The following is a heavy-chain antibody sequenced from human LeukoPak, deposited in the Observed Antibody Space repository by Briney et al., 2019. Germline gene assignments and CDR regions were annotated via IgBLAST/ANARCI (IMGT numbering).Heavy chain of an antibody. CDR2: INPSGGST. CDR1: GYTFTSYY. Sequence: ASVTVSCKASGYTFTSYYMHWVRQAPGQGLEWMGIINPSGGSTSYAQKFQGRVTMTRDTSTSTVYMELSSLRSEDTAVYYCASAGKQWLPIYYFDYWGQGTLVTVSS. J-gene: IGHJ4*02. CDR3: ASAGKQWLPIYYFDY. V-gene: IGHV1-46*01. D-gene: IGHD6-19*01.